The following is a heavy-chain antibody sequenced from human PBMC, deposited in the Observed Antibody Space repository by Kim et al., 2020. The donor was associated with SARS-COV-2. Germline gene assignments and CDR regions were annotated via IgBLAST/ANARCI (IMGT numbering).Heavy chain of an antibody. D-gene: IGHD3-9*01. J-gene: IGHJ6*02. V-gene: IGHV3-30*01. CDR3: ARVLRYFDWFSDYYGMDV. Sequence: VQGRFTISRDNSKNTLYLQMNGLRPEDTAMYYCARVLRYFDWFSDYYGMDVWGQGTTVIVSS.